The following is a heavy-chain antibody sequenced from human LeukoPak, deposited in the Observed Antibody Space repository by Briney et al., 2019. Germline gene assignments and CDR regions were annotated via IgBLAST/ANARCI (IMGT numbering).Heavy chain of an antibody. D-gene: IGHD3-9*01. CDR2: IKQDGSEK. J-gene: IGHJ6*03. Sequence: PGGSLRLSCAASGFTFSSYWMSWVRQAPGKGLEWVANIKQDGSEKYYVDSVKGRFTISRDNAKNTLYLQMNSLRVEDTAVYYCAREAISTGAWYMDVWGKGTTVTVSS. CDR3: AREAISTGAWYMDV. CDR1: GFTFSSYW. V-gene: IGHV3-7*01.